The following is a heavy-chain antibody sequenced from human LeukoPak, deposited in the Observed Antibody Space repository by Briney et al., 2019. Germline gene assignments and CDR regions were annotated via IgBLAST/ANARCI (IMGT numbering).Heavy chain of an antibody. CDR1: GFTFSSFG. CDR2: IRYGGTNE. J-gene: IGHJ6*02. Sequence: GGSLRLSCAASGFTFSSFGMHWVRQAPGKGLEWVAFIRYGGTNEYYADSVKGQFTISRDNSKNTLSLLMNGLRVEDTAVYYCARDQHYDVLTAFGLDVWGQGTTVTVS. CDR3: ARDQHYDVLTAFGLDV. D-gene: IGHD3-9*01. V-gene: IGHV3-30*02.